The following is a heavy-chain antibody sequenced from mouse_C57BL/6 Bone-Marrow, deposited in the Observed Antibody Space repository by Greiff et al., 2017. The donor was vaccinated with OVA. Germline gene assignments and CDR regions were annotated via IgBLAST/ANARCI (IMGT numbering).Heavy chain of an antibody. J-gene: IGHJ2*01. CDR3: ARQEEDGYLDD. CDR2: FYPGSGSI. CDR1: GYTFTEYP. V-gene: IGHV1-62-2*01. Sequence: QVQLKESGAELVKPGASVQLSCTASGYTFTEYPIHWVKQRSGQGLEWIGWFYPGSGSIQYNEKFKVKATLTGDKSYSTVYMELSRLTSEDSAVYFCARQEEDGYLDDWGKGTTLTVSS.